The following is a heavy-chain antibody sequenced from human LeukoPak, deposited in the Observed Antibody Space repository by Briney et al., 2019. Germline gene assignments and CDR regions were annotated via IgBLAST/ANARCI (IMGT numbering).Heavy chain of an antibody. D-gene: IGHD2-2*01. CDR3: AKARGLYCSSTSCYDCDV. Sequence: ASVKVSCKASGYTFTAYYIHWVRQAPGQGLEWMGWINPNSGGTNYAQKFQGRVTLTGDTSITTAYMELSRLRSDDTAVYYCAKARGLYCSSTSCYDCDVWGKGTTVTVSS. CDR1: GYTFTAYY. J-gene: IGHJ6*04. V-gene: IGHV1-2*02. CDR2: INPNSGGT.